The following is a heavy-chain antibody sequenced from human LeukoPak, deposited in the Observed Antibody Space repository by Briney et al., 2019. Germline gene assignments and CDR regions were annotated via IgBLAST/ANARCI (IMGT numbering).Heavy chain of an antibody. D-gene: IGHD3-9*01. V-gene: IGHV4-39*01. CDR3: ARHFYDILTGYYDAFDI. Sequence: SETLSLTCTVSGGSISSSSYYWGWIRQPPGKGLEWIVSIYYSGSTYYNPSLKSRVTISVDTSKNQFSLKLSSVTAADTAVYYCARHFYDILTGYYDAFDIWGQGTMVTVSS. CDR2: IYYSGST. CDR1: GGSISSSSYY. J-gene: IGHJ3*02.